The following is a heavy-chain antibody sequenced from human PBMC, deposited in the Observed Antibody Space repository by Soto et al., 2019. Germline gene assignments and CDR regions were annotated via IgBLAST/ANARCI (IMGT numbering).Heavy chain of an antibody. D-gene: IGHD5-12*01. CDR2: LSFDGGNK. CDR3: AKRGYSGYDLDY. V-gene: IGHV3-30*18. CDR1: GFTFSHYG. Sequence: QMQLVESGGGVVQPGRSLRLSCVASGFTFSHYGMHWVRQSPGKGLEWVATLSFDGGNKYHADSVKGRFTISRDNSKNTLYLQMNSLRVEDTALYYCAKRGYSGYDLDYWGQGTLVTVSS. J-gene: IGHJ4*02.